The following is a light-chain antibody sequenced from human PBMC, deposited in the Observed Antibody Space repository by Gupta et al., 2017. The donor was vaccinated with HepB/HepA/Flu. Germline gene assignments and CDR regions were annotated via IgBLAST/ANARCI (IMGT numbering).Light chain of an antibody. J-gene: IGLJ2*01. CDR3: QSQANSMSGVV. CDR2: GNK. V-gene: IGLV1-40*01. CDR1: SSNIGADYD. Sequence: QSVLTQPPSVSAAPGHTVTISCAGSSSNIGADYDVHWYQQLPGTAPKLLIYGNKNRASGVPDRFSGSKSGTSASLAITVLQAEDEADYYCQSQANSMSGVVFGGGTKLTVL.